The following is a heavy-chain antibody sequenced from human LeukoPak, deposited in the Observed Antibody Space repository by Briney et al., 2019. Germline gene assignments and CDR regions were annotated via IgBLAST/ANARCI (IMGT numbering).Heavy chain of an antibody. CDR1: GFTFSDYY. V-gene: IGHV3-11*06. D-gene: IGHD5-12*01. J-gene: IGHJ4*02. Sequence: GGSLRLSCAASGFTFSDYYMSWIRQAPGKGLEWLSYISGSGSDTNYADSVKGRFTISRDNAKNSLYLQMNSLRAEDTAVYYCARGTTGGYSPSHWGQGTLVTVSS. CDR2: ISGSGSDT. CDR3: ARGTTGGYSPSH.